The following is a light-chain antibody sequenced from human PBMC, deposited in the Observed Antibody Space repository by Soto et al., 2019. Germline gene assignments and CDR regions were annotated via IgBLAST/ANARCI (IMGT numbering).Light chain of an antibody. V-gene: IGKV3-15*01. CDR2: GAS. CDR1: QSVSSN. J-gene: IGKJ1*01. CDR3: QQYNNWPRT. Sequence: EIVVTQSQATLSVSPGERATLSCRASQSVSSNLAWYQQRLGQTPRLLISGASTRATGIPARFSGSVSGTEFILTISSLQSEDFAIYYCQQYNNWPRTFGQGTKVDIK.